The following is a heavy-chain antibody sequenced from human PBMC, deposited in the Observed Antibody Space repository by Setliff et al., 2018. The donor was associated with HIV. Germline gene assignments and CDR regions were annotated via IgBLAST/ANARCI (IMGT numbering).Heavy chain of an antibody. V-gene: IGHV1-58*01. CDR3: ARVSGATRDYYYYYMDV. CDR1: GFTFTNSA. J-gene: IGHJ6*03. D-gene: IGHD1-26*01. CDR2: IVVGSGNT. Sequence: SVKVSCKASGFTFTNSAVQWVRQARGQRLEWIGWIVVGSGNTNYAQKFQERVTITRDMSTSRAYMELSGLRTEDTAVYYCARVSGATRDYYYYYMDVWGKGTTVTVSS.